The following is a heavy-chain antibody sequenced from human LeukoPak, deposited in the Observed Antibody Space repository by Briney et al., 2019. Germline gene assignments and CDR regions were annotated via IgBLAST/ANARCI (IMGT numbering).Heavy chain of an antibody. D-gene: IGHD5-18*01. V-gene: IGHV1-69*06. Sequence: ASVKVSCKASGGTFSSYAISWVRQAPGQGLEWMGGIIPIFGTANYAQKFQGRVTITADKSTSTAYMELSSLRSEDTAVYYCAGPGGYSYGSDFDYWGQGTLVTVSS. CDR2: IIPIFGTA. CDR3: AGPGGYSYGSDFDY. CDR1: GGTFSSYA. J-gene: IGHJ4*02.